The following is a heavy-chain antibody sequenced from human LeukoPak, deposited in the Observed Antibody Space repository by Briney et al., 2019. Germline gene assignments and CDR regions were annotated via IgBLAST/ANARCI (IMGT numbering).Heavy chain of an antibody. CDR1: GFTFSSYS. Sequence: GGSLRLSCAASGFTFSSYSMNWVRQAPGKGLEWVSYISISSSPIYYADSVEGRFTISRDNAKNSLYLQMNSLRAEDTAVYYCARDDGDYAHPVDYWGQGTLVTVSS. V-gene: IGHV3-48*04. D-gene: IGHD4-17*01. CDR2: ISISSSPI. CDR3: ARDDGDYAHPVDY. J-gene: IGHJ4*02.